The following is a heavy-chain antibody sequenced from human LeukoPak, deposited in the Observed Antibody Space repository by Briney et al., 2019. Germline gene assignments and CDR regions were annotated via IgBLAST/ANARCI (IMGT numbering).Heavy chain of an antibody. CDR1: GFTFSSYA. Sequence: AGGSLRFSCAPSGFTFSSYAMRWVRQAPGKGLEWVAVISYAGSNKFYADSVRGRVTISRDNSKNTLYLQMNNLKTEDTAVYYCARGQHRVTYSDDAFDIWGQGTMVTVSS. CDR2: ISYAGSNK. D-gene: IGHD4-11*01. J-gene: IGHJ3*02. V-gene: IGHV3-30-3*01. CDR3: ARGQHRVTYSDDAFDI.